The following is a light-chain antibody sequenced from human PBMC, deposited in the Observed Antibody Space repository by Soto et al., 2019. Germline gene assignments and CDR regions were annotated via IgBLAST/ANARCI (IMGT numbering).Light chain of an antibody. CDR3: QSYDSSLSGAVV. CDR2: GNS. CDR1: SSNIGAGYD. V-gene: IGLV1-40*01. Sequence: QSVMTQPPSVSGAPGQRVTISWTGSSSNIGAGYDVHWYQQLPGTAPKILIYGNSNRPSGVPDRFSGSKSGTSASLAITGLQAEDEADYYCQSYDSSLSGAVVFGGGTKVTVL. J-gene: IGLJ2*01.